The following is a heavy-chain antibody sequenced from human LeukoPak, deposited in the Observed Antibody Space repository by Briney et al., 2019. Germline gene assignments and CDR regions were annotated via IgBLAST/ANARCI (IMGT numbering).Heavy chain of an antibody. D-gene: IGHD1-26*01. CDR3: ARQRAHGTWAFDY. V-gene: IGHV4-39*01. J-gene: IGHJ4*02. CDR2: VYHSGGI. CDR1: RGSISSRSDY. Sequence: SETLSLACTVSRGSISSRSDYWWAWIRQPPGQGLEWIGSVYHSGGIYYNPSLKSRLTISVDTSKDHFSLNLASVTAADTAVYYCARQRAHGTWAFDYWGQGTLLTVSS.